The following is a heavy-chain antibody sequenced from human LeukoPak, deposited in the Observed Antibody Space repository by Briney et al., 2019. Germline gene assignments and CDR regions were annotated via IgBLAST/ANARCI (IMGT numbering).Heavy chain of an antibody. J-gene: IGHJ4*02. CDR2: IYYSGST. Sequence: SETLSLTCTVSGGSISSSSYYWGWIRQPPGKGLEWIGSIYYSGSTYYNPSLKSRVTISVDTSKNQVSLKLSSVTAADTAVYYCARTSRITMVRGVIITDHFDYWGQGTLVTVSS. V-gene: IGHV4-39*01. CDR3: ARTSRITMVRGVIITDHFDY. D-gene: IGHD3-10*01. CDR1: GGSISSSSYY.